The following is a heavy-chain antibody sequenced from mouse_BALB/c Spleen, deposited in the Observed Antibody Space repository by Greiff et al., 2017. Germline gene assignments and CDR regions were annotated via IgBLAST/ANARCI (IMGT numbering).Heavy chain of an antibody. CDR3: ARGGNGAY. CDR2: IYPGDGDT. V-gene: IGHV1-80*01. J-gene: IGHJ3*01. D-gene: IGHD1-1*02. CDR1: GYAFSSYW. Sequence: VQVVESGAELVRPGSSVKISCKASGYAFSSYWMNWVKQRPGQGLEWIGQIYPGDGDTNYNGKFKGKATLTADKSSSTAYMQLSSLTSEDSAVYFCARGGNGAYWGQGTLVTVSA.